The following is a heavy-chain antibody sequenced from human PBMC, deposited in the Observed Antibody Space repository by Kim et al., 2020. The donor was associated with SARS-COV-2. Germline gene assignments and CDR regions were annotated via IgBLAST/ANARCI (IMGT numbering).Heavy chain of an antibody. J-gene: IGHJ5*02. D-gene: IGHD2-21*02. CDR3: ASELAVVTAIDEAGAYNRFAP. CDR1: GGTFSSYA. V-gene: IGHV1-69*13. CDR2: IIPIFGTA. Sequence: SVKVSCKASGGTFSSYAISWVRQAPGQGLEWMGGIIPIFGTANYAQKFQGRVTITADESTSTAYMELSSLRSEDTAVYYCASELAVVTAIDEAGAYNRFAPWGQGTLVTVPS.